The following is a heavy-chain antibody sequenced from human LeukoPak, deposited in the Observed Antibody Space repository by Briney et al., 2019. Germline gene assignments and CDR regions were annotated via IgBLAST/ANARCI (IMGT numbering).Heavy chain of an antibody. V-gene: IGHV4-34*01. CDR3: ARHPIRLASLDF. CDR1: GGSFSGYY. CDR2: IYYSGTT. Sequence: SETLSLTCAVYGGSFSGYYWSWIRQPPGKGLEWIGSIYYSGTTYYNPSLKNRVTISVAPSKNQFSLKFSSVTAADTAVYSCARHPIRLASLDFWGQGTQVTVSS. J-gene: IGHJ4*02.